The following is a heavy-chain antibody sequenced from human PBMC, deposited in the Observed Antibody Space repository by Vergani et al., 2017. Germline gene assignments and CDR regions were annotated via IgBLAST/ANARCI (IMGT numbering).Heavy chain of an antibody. D-gene: IGHD4-23*01. CDR2: VFRNGNV. V-gene: IGHV4-4*08. CDR3: ARDFGGEWYFDL. Sequence: VLLQEPGPGLVRPSETLSLKCSVSGASIDSFYWGWIRQSTGKGLEWIGYVFRNGNVNYNPSFNFRVAIDTSNNELSLRVTSVIAADTAVYYCARDFGGEWYFDLWGRGATVTVSS. CDR1: GASIDSFY. J-gene: IGHJ2*01.